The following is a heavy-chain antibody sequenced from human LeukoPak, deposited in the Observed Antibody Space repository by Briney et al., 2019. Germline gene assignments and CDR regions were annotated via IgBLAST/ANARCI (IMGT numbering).Heavy chain of an antibody. CDR3: ARPIRYSSGWYGY. Sequence: ASVKVSCKASGYTFTGYYMHWVRQVPGQGLEWMGWINPNSGGTNYAQKFQGRVTMTRDTSISTAYMELSRLRSDDTAVYYCARPIRYSSGWYGYWGQGTLVTVSS. J-gene: IGHJ4*02. V-gene: IGHV1-2*02. D-gene: IGHD6-19*01. CDR2: INPNSGGT. CDR1: GYTFTGYY.